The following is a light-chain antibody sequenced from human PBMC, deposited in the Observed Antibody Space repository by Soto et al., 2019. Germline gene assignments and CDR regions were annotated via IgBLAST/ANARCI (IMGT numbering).Light chain of an antibody. V-gene: IGKV3-15*01. CDR3: QQYGSSPGT. CDR1: QSVSNK. J-gene: IGKJ1*01. CDR2: GTS. Sequence: EIVMTQSPGTLSVSPGERATLFCRASQSVSNKLAWYQQKPGQAPRLIIYGTSTRATGIPARFSGSGSGTDFTLTISSLQSEDFAIYYCQQYGSSPGTFGQGAKVDIK.